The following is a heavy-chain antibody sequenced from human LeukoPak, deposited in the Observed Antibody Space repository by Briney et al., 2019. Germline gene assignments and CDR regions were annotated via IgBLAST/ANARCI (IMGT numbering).Heavy chain of an antibody. Sequence: GGSLRLSCAASGFTFRSYAMHWVRQAPGKGPEWVAVISYDGSNKYYADSVKGRFTISRDNSKNTLYLQMNSLRAEDTAVYYCAKDESWGQGTLVTVSS. J-gene: IGHJ5*02. CDR2: ISYDGSNK. CDR3: AKDES. CDR1: GFTFRSYA. V-gene: IGHV3-30-3*01.